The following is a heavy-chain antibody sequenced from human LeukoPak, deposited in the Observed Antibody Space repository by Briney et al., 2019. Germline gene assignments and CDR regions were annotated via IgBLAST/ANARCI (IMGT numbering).Heavy chain of an antibody. V-gene: IGHV6-1*01. CDR2: TYYRSKWYN. Sequence: SQTLSLTFAISGDSVSSNSGAWNWIRQSPSRGLEWLGRTYYRSKWYNDYAVSVKSRITINPDTSKNQFSLHLNSVTPEDTAVYYCASGFYYAIWGQGTMVTVSS. CDR1: GDSVSSNSGA. D-gene: IGHD2-2*01. CDR3: ASGFYYAI. J-gene: IGHJ3*02.